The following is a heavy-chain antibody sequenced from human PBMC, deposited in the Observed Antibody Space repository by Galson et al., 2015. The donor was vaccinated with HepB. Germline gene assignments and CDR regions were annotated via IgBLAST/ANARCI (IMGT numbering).Heavy chain of an antibody. Sequence: SVKVSCKASGYTFTGYYMHWVRQAPGQGLEWMGWINPNSGGTNYAQKFQGWVTMTRDTSISTAYMELSRLRSDDTAVYYCARDRLYSGYDSEGLGYFDLWGRGTLVPVSS. V-gene: IGHV1-2*04. CDR3: ARDRLYSGYDSEGLGYFDL. D-gene: IGHD5-12*01. J-gene: IGHJ2*01. CDR1: GYTFTGYY. CDR2: INPNSGGT.